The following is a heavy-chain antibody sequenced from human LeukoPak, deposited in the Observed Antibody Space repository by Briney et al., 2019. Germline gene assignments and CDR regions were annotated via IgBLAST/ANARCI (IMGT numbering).Heavy chain of an antibody. J-gene: IGHJ4*02. CDR1: GGSFSGYY. D-gene: IGHD5-12*01. V-gene: IGHV4-34*01. Sequence: PSETLSLTCAVYGGSFSGYYWSWIRQPPGKGLEWIGEINHSGSTNYNPSLKSRVTISVDTSKNQFSLKLSSVTAADTAVYYCARVPFGGYDSKPGGAVAEPDYWGQGTLVTVSS. CDR3: ARVPFGGYDSKPGGAVAEPDY. CDR2: INHSGST.